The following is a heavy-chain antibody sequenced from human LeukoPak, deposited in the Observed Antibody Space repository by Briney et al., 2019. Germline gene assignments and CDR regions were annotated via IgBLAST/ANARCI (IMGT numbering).Heavy chain of an antibody. Sequence: GGSLRFSCAASGFTFSSYSMNWVRQAPGKGLDWVSYISSSGTTMYYTDSVKGRFTISRDNAKNSLYLQMNSLRDEDTAVYYCAVEGYCSGGSCNTNWFDPWGQGTLVTVSS. CDR3: AVEGYCSGGSCNTNWFDP. D-gene: IGHD2-15*01. J-gene: IGHJ5*02. CDR1: GFTFSSYS. CDR2: ISSSGTTM. V-gene: IGHV3-48*02.